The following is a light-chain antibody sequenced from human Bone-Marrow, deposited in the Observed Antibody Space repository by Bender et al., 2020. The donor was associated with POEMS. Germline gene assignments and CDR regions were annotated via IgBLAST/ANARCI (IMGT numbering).Light chain of an antibody. V-gene: IGLV2-8*01. CDR2: GVT. CDR3: CSYAGTNNYV. CDR1: ISDIGGYNY. Sequence: QSALTQPASVSGSLGQSITISCTGTISDIGGYNYVSWYQQHPGKVPKLMIFGVTQRPSGVPDRFSGSKSGNTASLTVSGLQAEDEADYYCCSYAGTNNYVFGTGTDVTVL. J-gene: IGLJ1*01.